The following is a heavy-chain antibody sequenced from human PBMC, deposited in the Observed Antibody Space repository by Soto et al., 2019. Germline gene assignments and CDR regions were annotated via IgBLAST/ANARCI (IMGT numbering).Heavy chain of an antibody. J-gene: IGHJ3*02. CDR3: AREHGYGDYGANAFDI. CDR1: GFTFSSYS. V-gene: IGHV3-48*01. Sequence: PGGSLRLSCAASGFTFSSYSMSWVRQAPGKGLEWVSYISSSSSTIYYADSVKGRFTISRDNAKNSLYLQMNSLRAEDTAVYYCAREHGYGDYGANAFDIWGQGTMVTVSS. D-gene: IGHD4-17*01. CDR2: ISSSSSTI.